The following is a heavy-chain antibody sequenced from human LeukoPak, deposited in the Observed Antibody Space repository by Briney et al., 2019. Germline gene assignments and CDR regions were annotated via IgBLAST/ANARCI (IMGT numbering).Heavy chain of an antibody. J-gene: IGHJ4*02. V-gene: IGHV3-11*01. D-gene: IGHD3-3*01. Sequence: GGSLRLSCAASGFTFSDYYMSWIRQAPGKGLEWVSYISSSGSTIYYADSVKGRFIISRDNAKNSLYLQMNSLRAEDTAVYYCARWSYDFWSGPPESYYFDYWGQGTLVTVSS. CDR1: GFTFSDYY. CDR3: ARWSYDFWSGPPESYYFDY. CDR2: ISSSGSTI.